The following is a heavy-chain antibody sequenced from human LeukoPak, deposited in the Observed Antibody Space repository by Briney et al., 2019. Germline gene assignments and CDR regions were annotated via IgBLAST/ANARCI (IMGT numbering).Heavy chain of an antibody. CDR1: GGSISSSSYY. CDR3: ARHYCSTTSCFPDDGWFDP. CDR2: IYYSGST. J-gene: IGHJ5*02. D-gene: IGHD2-2*01. V-gene: IGHV4-39*01. Sequence: PSETLSLTCTVSGGSISSSSYYWGWIRQPPGKGLEWIGRIYYSGSTYYNPSLKSRVTISVDTSKNQFSLKLSSVTAADTAVYYCARHYCSTTSCFPDDGWFDPWGQGTLVTVSS.